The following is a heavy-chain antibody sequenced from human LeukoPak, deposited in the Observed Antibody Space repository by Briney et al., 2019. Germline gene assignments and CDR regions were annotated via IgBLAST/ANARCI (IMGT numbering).Heavy chain of an antibody. CDR1: GASITTYY. CDR3: AMVVWGSYFDY. Sequence: SETLSLTCNVSGASITTYYWSWIRQAAGKGLEWIGRIYISETTNNPSLKSRVTMSLDTSKNQFSLKLSSMTAADTAVYYCAMVVWGSYFDYWGQGTLVTVSS. V-gene: IGHV4-4*07. J-gene: IGHJ4*02. CDR2: IYISETT. D-gene: IGHD3-16*01.